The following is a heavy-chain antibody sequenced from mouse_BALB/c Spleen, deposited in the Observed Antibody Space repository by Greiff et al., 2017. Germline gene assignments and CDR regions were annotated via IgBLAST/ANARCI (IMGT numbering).Heavy chain of an antibody. CDR3: ARKGGYDSAMDY. D-gene: IGHD2-14*01. Sequence: VQLQQSAAELARPGASVKMSCKASGYTFTSYTMHWVKQRPGQGLEWIGYINPSSGYTEYNQKFKDKTTLTADKSSSTAYMQLSSLTSEDSAVYYCARKGGYDSAMDYWGQGTSVTVSS. V-gene: IGHV1-4*02. CDR2: INPSSGYT. J-gene: IGHJ4*01. CDR1: GYTFTSYT.